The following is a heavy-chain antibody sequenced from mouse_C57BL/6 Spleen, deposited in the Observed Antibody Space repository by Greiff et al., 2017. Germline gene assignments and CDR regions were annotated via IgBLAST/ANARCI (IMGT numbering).Heavy chain of an antibody. Sequence: VQLQQSVAELVRPGASVKLSCTASGFNIKNTYMHWVKQRPEQGLEWIGRIAPANGNTKYAPKFQGKATITADTSSNTAYLQLSSLTSEDTSIYYCARRKLKNYGSPSYAMEYWGQGTSVTVSS. CDR1: GFNIKNTY. CDR2: IAPANGNT. CDR3: ARRKLKNYGSPSYAMEY. V-gene: IGHV14-3*01. D-gene: IGHD1-1*01. J-gene: IGHJ4*01.